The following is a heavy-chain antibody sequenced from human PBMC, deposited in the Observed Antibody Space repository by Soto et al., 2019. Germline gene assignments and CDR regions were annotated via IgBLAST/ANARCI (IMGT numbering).Heavy chain of an antibody. CDR1: GFTFISST. Sequence: PGGSLRVSCRGSGFTFISSTMTWVRQGPGKGLEWVSSISSSSSYIYFADSLKGRFTISRDNAKNSLYLQMNSLRAEDTAVYYCARDIGEMSAVWGQGTQVTVSS. J-gene: IGHJ4*02. CDR3: ARDIGEMSAV. V-gene: IGHV3-21*06. CDR2: ISSSSSYI. D-gene: IGHD3-10*01.